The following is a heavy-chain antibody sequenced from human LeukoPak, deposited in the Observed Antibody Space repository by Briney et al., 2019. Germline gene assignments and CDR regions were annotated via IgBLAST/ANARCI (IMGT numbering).Heavy chain of an antibody. V-gene: IGHV4-39*01. CDR2: IYYSGST. J-gene: IGHJ6*02. Sequence: TSETLSLTCTVSGGSISSSSYYWGWIRQPPGKGLEWIGSIYYSGSTYYNPSLKSRVTISVDTSKNQFSLKLSSVTAADTAVYYCARTVGYCSSTSCYGSFWYYYYGMDVWGQGTTVTVSS. CDR3: ARTVGYCSSTSCYGSFWYYYYGMDV. CDR1: GGSISSSSYY. D-gene: IGHD2-2*01.